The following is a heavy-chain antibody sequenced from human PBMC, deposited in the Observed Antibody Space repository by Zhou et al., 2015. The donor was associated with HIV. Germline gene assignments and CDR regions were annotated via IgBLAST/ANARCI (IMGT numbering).Heavy chain of an antibody. CDR3: ARDTLKSTVVTKGSGTSAWFDP. CDR2: IIPIFGTA. J-gene: IGHJ5*02. CDR1: GGTFSSYA. Sequence: QVQLVQSGAEVKKPGSSVKVSCKASGGTFSSYAISWVRQAPGQGLEWMGGIIPIFGTANYAQKFQGRVTITADESTSTAYMELSSLRSEDTAVYYCARDTLKSTVVTKGSGTSAWFDPVGPGNPGPPSP. V-gene: IGHV1-69*01. D-gene: IGHD4-23*01.